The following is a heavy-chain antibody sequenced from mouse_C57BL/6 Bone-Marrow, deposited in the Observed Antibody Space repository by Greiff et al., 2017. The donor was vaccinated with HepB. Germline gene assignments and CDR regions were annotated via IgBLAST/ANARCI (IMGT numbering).Heavy chain of an antibody. CDR2: INPNYGTT. CDR1: GYSFTDYN. Sequence: VQLKESGPELVKPGASVKISCKASGYSFTDYNMNWVKQSNGKSLEWIGVINPNYGTTSYNQKFKGKATLTVDQSSSTAYMQLNSLTSEDSAVYYCARCGYYGSSRDFDYWGQGTTLTVSS. CDR3: ARCGYYGSSRDFDY. J-gene: IGHJ2*01. V-gene: IGHV1-39*01. D-gene: IGHD1-1*01.